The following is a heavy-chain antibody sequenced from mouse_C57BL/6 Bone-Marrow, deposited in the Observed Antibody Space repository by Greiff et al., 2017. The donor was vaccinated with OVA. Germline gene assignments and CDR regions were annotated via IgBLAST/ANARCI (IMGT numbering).Heavy chain of an antibody. D-gene: IGHD1-1*01. CDR1: GYTFTDYY. CDR3: ARGRITTVGAAMDY. J-gene: IGHJ4*01. Sequence: LQESGAELVRPGASVKLSCKASGYTFTDYYINWVKQRPGQGLEWIARIYPGSGNTYYNEKFKGKATLTAEKASSTAYMQLSSLTSEDSAVYLCARGRITTVGAAMDYWGQGTSVTVSS. V-gene: IGHV1-76*01. CDR2: IYPGSGNT.